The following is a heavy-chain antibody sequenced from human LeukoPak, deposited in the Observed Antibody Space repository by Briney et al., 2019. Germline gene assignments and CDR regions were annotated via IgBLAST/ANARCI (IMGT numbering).Heavy chain of an antibody. Sequence: GRSLRLSCAASGFTFDDYAMHWVRQAPGKGLEWVSGISWNSGSIGYADSVKGRFTISRDNAKNSLYLQMNSLRAEDTALYYCAKGYSSSWSLDYWGQGTLVTVSS. CDR1: GFTFDDYA. V-gene: IGHV3-9*01. CDR3: AKGYSSSWSLDY. CDR2: ISWNSGSI. D-gene: IGHD6-13*01. J-gene: IGHJ4*02.